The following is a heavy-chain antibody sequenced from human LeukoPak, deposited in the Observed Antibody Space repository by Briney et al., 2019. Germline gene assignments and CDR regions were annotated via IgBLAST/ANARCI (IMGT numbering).Heavy chain of an antibody. CDR3: TTDRPILGAFDI. J-gene: IGHJ3*02. V-gene: IGHV3-15*01. CDR2: IKSKTDGGTT. D-gene: IGHD6-6*01. CDR1: GFTFSNAW. Sequence: GGSLRLSCAASGFTFSNAWMSWVRQAPGKGLEWVGRIKSKTDGGTTDYAAPVKGRFTISRDDSKNTLYLQMNSLKTEDTAVYYCTTDRPILGAFDIWGQGTMVTVSS.